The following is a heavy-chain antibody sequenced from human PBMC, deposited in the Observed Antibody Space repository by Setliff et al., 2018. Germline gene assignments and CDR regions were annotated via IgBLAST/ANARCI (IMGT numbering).Heavy chain of an antibody. CDR3: AASYGSGSYYDY. Sequence: ASVKVSCKVSEYTLTELSMHWVRQAPGDGLEWMGGFDPEDGETIYAQKFQGRVTMTEDTSTDTAYMELSSLRSEDTAVYYCAASYGSGSYYDYWGQGTLVTVS. CDR1: EYTLTELS. J-gene: IGHJ4*02. D-gene: IGHD3-10*01. CDR2: FDPEDGET. V-gene: IGHV1-24*01.